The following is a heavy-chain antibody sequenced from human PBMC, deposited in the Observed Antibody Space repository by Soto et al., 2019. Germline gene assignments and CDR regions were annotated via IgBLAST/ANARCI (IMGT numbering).Heavy chain of an antibody. CDR3: ARHLTYCSAGSCYSDFPYYGMDV. CDR1: DDCISSSWHY. CDR2: IFYSGST. D-gene: IGHD2-15*01. J-gene: IGHJ6*02. Sequence: LVTMSLKWTVSDDCISSSWHYWGWIRQPPGKGLEWIGSIFYSGSTYYNPSLKSRVIISVDTSKNQFSLKLSSVTAADTAVYYCARHLTYCSAGSCYSDFPYYGMDVWGQGTTVTVSS. V-gene: IGHV4-39*01.